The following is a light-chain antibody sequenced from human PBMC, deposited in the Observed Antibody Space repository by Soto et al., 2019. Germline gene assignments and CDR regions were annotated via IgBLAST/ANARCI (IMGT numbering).Light chain of an antibody. Sequence: EIVMTQSPATLSVSPGERATLSCRASQSVSSNLAWYQQKPGQAPRLLIYGASTRATGIPARFSGSGSGTAVTLTISGLQSEAFAVYFCQQYNNCPQTFGQGTKVEIK. CDR3: QQYNNCPQT. J-gene: IGKJ1*01. V-gene: IGKV3-15*01. CDR2: GAS. CDR1: QSVSSN.